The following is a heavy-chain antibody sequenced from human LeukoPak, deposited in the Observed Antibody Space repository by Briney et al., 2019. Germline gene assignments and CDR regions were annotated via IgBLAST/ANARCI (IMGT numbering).Heavy chain of an antibody. CDR3: ARDMGAAAGTPPYFDY. J-gene: IGHJ4*02. Sequence: ASVKVSCKASGYIFTSYGINWVRQAPGQGLEWMGWISAYNGNTNFAQKLQGRVTMTTATSISTAYMELSRLRSDDTAVYYCARDMGAAAGTPPYFDYWGQGTLVTVSS. V-gene: IGHV1-18*01. CDR2: ISAYNGNT. D-gene: IGHD6-13*01. CDR1: GYIFTSYG.